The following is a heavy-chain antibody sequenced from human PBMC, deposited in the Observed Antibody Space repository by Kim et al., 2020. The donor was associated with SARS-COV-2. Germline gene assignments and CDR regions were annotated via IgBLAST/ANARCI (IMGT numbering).Heavy chain of an antibody. Sequence: TDYAAPVKGRFTISRDDSKNTLYLQMSSLKTEDTAVYYCTTDWGPGGADYWGQGTLVTVSS. V-gene: IGHV3-15*01. CDR3: TTDWGPGGADY. J-gene: IGHJ4*02. CDR2: T. D-gene: IGHD2-21*01.